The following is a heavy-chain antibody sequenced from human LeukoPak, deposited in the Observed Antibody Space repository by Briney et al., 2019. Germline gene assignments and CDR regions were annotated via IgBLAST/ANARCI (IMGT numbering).Heavy chain of an antibody. CDR3: AKEGHSSSWLNPFDC. V-gene: IGHV3-9*03. D-gene: IGHD6-13*01. CDR1: GFTFDDYA. J-gene: IGHJ4*02. Sequence: GGSLRLSCAASGFTFDDYAMHWVRQAPGKGLEWVSGISWNSGSIGYADSVKGRFTISRDNAKNSLYLQMNSLRPEDMALYYCAKEGHSSSWLNPFDCWGQGTLVTVPS. CDR2: ISWNSGSI.